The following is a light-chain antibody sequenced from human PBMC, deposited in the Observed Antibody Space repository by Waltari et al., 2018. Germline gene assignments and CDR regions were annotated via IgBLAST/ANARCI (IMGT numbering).Light chain of an antibody. CDR3: QQANSFPYT. Sequence: DIQMTQSPSSVSASVGDSVTITCRASQDFSNCVVWYQQTPGKAPKLLIYAISNLHSGVPSRFSGSGSGTDFTLTISSLQPEDFATYCCQQANSFPYTFGQGTKLEIK. CDR2: AIS. J-gene: IGKJ2*01. CDR1: QDFSNC. V-gene: IGKV1-12*01.